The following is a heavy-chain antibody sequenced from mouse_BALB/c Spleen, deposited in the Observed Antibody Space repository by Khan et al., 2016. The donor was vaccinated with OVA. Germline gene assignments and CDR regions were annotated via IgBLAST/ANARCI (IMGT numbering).Heavy chain of an antibody. CDR3: ARGGLGLRAYAMDY. D-gene: IGHD3-1*01. Sequence: LQQSGPELMKPGASVKISCKASGYSFTSYYIHWVKQSHGKSLEWIGYIDPFNGGTSYNQKFKRKATLTLDKSSSTAYLHLSSLTSEDSAVYFCARGGLGLRAYAMDYWGQGTSVTVSS. CDR1: GYSFTSYY. CDR2: IDPFNGGT. J-gene: IGHJ4*01. V-gene: IGHV1S135*01.